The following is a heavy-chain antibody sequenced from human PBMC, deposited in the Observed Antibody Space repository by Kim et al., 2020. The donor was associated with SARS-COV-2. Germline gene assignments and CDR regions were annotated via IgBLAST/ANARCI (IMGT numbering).Heavy chain of an antibody. Sequence: RFTISRDNSKNTLYLQTNSLRAEDTAVYYCAKDDVEMATINVYYYYGMDVWGQGTTVTVSS. V-gene: IGHV3-30*02. D-gene: IGHD5-12*01. J-gene: IGHJ6*02. CDR3: AKDDVEMATINVYYYYGMDV.